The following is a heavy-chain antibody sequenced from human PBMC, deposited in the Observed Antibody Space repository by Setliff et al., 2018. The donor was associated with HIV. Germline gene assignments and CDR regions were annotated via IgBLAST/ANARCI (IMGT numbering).Heavy chain of an antibody. CDR3: ARGSSWQYYYYYY. CDR2: IYYSGST. CDR1: GGPISSYY. J-gene: IGHJ6*03. D-gene: IGHD6-13*01. Sequence: SETLSLTCTVSGGPISSYYWSWIRQPPGKGLEWIGYIYYSGSTNYNPSLKSRVTISVDTSKNQFSLKLSSVTAADTAVYYCARGSSWQYYYYYY. V-gene: IGHV4-59*01.